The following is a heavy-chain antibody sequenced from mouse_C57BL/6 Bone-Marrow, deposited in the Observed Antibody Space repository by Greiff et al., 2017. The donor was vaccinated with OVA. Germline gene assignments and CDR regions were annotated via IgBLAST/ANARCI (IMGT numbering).Heavy chain of an antibody. Sequence: QVQLKESGPGLVAPSQSLSITCPVSGFSLTSYAISWVRQPPGKGLEWLGVIWTGGGTNYNSALKSRLSIRKDNSKSKVFLKMISLQTDDTARYYCARIDGYLHAMDDWGQGTSVTVAS. D-gene: IGHD2-3*01. J-gene: IGHJ4*01. CDR3: ARIDGYLHAMDD. V-gene: IGHV2-9-1*01. CDR2: IWTGGGT. CDR1: GFSLTSYA.